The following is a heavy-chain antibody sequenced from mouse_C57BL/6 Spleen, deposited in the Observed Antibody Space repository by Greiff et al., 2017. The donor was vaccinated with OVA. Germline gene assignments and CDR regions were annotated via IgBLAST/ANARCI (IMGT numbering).Heavy chain of an antibody. J-gene: IGHJ2*01. CDR2: INPNNGGT. CDR3: ARGDYVHYFDY. CDR1: GYTFTDYY. D-gene: IGHD2-4*01. V-gene: IGHV1-26*01. Sequence: EVQLQQSGPELVKPGASVKISCKASGYTFTDYYMNWVKQSHGKSLEWIGDINPNNGGTSYNQKFKGKATLTVDKSSSTAYMELRSLTSEDSAVYYCARGDYVHYFDYWGQGTTLTVSS.